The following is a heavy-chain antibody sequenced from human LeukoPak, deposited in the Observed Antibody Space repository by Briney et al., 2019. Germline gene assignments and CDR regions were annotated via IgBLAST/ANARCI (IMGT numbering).Heavy chain of an antibody. V-gene: IGHV3-23*01. D-gene: IGHD3-10*02. CDR1: GFTLSSYG. CDR3: AELGITVIGGV. J-gene: IGHJ6*04. Sequence: GGTLRLSCAASGFTLSSYGMSWVRQAPGKGLEWVSVISGSGASTYYADSVKGRFTISRDNSKNTLYLQMNSLRAEDTAVYYCAELGITVIGGVWGKGTTVTISS. CDR2: ISGSGAST.